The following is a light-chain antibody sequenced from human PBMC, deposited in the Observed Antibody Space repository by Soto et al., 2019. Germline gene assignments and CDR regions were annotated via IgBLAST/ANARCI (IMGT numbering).Light chain of an antibody. CDR1: GSNIGADYD. J-gene: IGLJ3*02. V-gene: IGLV1-40*01. CDR3: QSYDSSLSAVV. CDR2: GNS. Sequence: QSVLTQPPSVSGAPGQRVTISCTGSGSNIGADYDVHWYQQLPGTAPKLLIHGNSNRPSGVPDRFSGSKSGTSASLAITGLQAEYEADYYCQSYDSSLSAVVFGGGTKLTVL.